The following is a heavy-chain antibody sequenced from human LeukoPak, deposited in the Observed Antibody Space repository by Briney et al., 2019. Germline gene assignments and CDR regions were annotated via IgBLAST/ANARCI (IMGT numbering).Heavy chain of an antibody. CDR1: GFTFNTYA. CDR2: ISGSGGTT. Sequence: GGSLRLSCAASGFTFNTYAMSWVRQAPGKGLEWVSVISGSGGTTYYADSVKGRFTISRDSSKNTLHLQMNSLRADDTAVYYCAKANWGGDYYFYYGLDVWGQGTTVTVSS. D-gene: IGHD7-27*01. J-gene: IGHJ6*02. CDR3: AKANWGGDYYFYYGLDV. V-gene: IGHV3-23*01.